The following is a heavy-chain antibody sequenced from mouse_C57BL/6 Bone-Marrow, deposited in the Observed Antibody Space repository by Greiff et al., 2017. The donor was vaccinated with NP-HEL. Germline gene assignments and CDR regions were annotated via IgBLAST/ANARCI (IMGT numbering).Heavy chain of an antibody. CDR1: GYSITSGYY. CDR3: AREDGNPPLYWYFDV. D-gene: IGHD2-1*01. J-gene: IGHJ1*03. Sequence: EVQLQQSGPGLVKPSQSLSLTCSVTGYSITSGYYWNWIRQFPGNKLEWMGYISYDGSNNYNPSLKNRISITRDTSKNQFFLKLNSVTTEDTATYYCAREDGNPPLYWYFDVWGTGTTVTVSS. CDR2: ISYDGSN. V-gene: IGHV3-6*01.